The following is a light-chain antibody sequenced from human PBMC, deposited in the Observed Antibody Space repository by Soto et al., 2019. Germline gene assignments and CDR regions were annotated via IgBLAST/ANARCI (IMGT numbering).Light chain of an antibody. Sequence: QSALTQPPSVSGAPGQRVTISCTGSSSNIGAGYDVHWYQQLPGTAPKLLIYGNSNRPSGVPDRFSGSKSGTSASLAITGLQAEDEADYYCQSYDNSLSALFGGGTKVTVL. CDR3: QSYDNSLSAL. CDR1: SSNIGAGYD. J-gene: IGLJ3*02. V-gene: IGLV1-40*01. CDR2: GNS.